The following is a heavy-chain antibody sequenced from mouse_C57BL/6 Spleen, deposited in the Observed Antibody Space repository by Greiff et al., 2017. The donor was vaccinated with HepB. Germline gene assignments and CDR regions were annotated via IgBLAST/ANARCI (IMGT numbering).Heavy chain of an antibody. J-gene: IGHJ3*01. CDR1: GFTFSDYY. V-gene: IGHV5-16*01. CDR3: ARAYYGSSYGFAY. Sequence: DVQLVESEGGLVQPGSSMKLSCTASGFTFSDYYMAWVRQVPEKGLEWVANINYDGSSTYYLDSLKSRFLISRDNAKNILYLQMSSLKSEDTATYYCARAYYGSSYGFAYWGQGTLVTVSA. CDR2: INYDGSST. D-gene: IGHD1-1*01.